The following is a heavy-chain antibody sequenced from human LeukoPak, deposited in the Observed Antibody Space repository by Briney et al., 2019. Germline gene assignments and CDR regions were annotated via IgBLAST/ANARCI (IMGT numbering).Heavy chain of an antibody. V-gene: IGHV3-48*03. CDR3: ARACSSTSCYSDY. J-gene: IGHJ4*02. CDR1: GFIFSSYE. D-gene: IGHD2-2*01. Sequence: PGGSLRLSCAASGFIFSSYEMNWVRQAPGKGLEWVSYISSSGSTIYYADSVKGRLTISRDNAKDSLYLQMNSLRAEDTAIYYCARACSSTSCYSDYWGQGTLVTVSS. CDR2: ISSSGSTI.